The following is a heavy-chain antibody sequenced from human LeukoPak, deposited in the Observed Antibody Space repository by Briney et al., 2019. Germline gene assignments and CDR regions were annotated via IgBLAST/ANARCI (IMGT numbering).Heavy chain of an antibody. J-gene: IGHJ5*02. V-gene: IGHV1-69*05. CDR2: IIPIFGTA. Sequence: EASVKVSCKASGGTFSSYAISWVRQAPGQGLEWMGRIIPIFGTANYAQKFQGRVTITTDESTSTAYMEPSSLRSEDTAVYYCAREGRYCSGGSCLNWLDPWGQGTLVTVSS. CDR3: AREGRYCSGGSCLNWLDP. D-gene: IGHD2-15*01. CDR1: GGTFSSYA.